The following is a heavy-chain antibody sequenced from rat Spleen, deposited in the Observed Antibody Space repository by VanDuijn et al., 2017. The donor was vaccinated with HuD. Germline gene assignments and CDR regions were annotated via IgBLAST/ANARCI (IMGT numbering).Heavy chain of an antibody. CDR2: ISYDGSST. CDR3: ARQDSWFAY. J-gene: IGHJ3*01. Sequence: EVQLVESDGGLVQPGRSLKLSCAASGFTFSDFYMAWVRQAPTKGLEWVATISYDGSSTYYRDSVKGRFTISRDNAKSTLYLQMDSLRSEDTATYYCARQDSWFAYWGQGTLVTVSS. V-gene: IGHV5-29*01. CDR1: GFTFSDFY.